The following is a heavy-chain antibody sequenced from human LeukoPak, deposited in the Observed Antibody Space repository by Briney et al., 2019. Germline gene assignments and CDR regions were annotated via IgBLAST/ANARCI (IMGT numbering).Heavy chain of an antibody. Sequence: SETLSLTCAVYGGPFSGYYWSWIRQPPGKGMEWIGEINHSGSTNYNPSLKSRVTISVDTSKNQFSLRLSSVTVADTSVYYCASLVAYGSGSIAGDYWAQGTLVTVSS. D-gene: IGHD3-10*01. V-gene: IGHV4-34*01. CDR3: ASLVAYGSGSIAGDY. CDR2: INHSGST. CDR1: GGPFSGYY. J-gene: IGHJ4*02.